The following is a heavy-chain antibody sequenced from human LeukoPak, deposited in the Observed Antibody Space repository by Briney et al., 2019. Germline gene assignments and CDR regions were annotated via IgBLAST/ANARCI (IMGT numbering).Heavy chain of an antibody. V-gene: IGHV1-69*13. J-gene: IGHJ6*02. Sequence: ASVKVSCKASGGTFSSYAISWVRQAPGQGLEWMGGIIPISGTANYAQKFQGRVTITADESTSTAYMELSSLRSEDTAVYYCARHDTMVRGAPTPYYYYGMDVWGQGTTVTVSS. CDR1: GGTFSSYA. D-gene: IGHD3-10*01. CDR3: ARHDTMVRGAPTPYYYYGMDV. CDR2: IIPISGTA.